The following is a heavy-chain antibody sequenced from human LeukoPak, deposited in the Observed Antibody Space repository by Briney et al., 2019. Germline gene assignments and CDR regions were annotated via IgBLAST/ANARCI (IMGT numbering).Heavy chain of an antibody. D-gene: IGHD2-21*01. J-gene: IGHJ4*02. CDR1: GFTFSDYY. V-gene: IGHV3-11*01. CDR3: VREAKMTNIL. CDR2: ISRSSGTI. Sequence: GGSLRLSCAASGFTFSDYYMTWIRQAPGKGLEWVSHISRSSGTIYYADSVQGRFTVSRDNGKKSLYLQMGYLRAEDTAVYYCVREAKMTNILWGKGTLVTVSS.